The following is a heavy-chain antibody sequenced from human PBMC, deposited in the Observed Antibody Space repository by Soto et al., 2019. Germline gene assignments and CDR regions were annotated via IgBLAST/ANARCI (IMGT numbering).Heavy chain of an antibody. CDR3: AREYCSDTSCHRNDYYYHGMDV. V-gene: IGHV4-39*01. Sequence: SETLSLTCTVSGGSISSSSYYWGWIRQPPGKGLEWIGSIYDSGSIYYNPSFKSRVTISVDTSKNQFSLKLSSVTAADTAVYFCAREYCSDTSCHRNDYYYHGMDVWGQGTTVTVSS. CDR1: GGSISSSSYY. CDR2: IYDSGSI. J-gene: IGHJ6*02. D-gene: IGHD2-2*01.